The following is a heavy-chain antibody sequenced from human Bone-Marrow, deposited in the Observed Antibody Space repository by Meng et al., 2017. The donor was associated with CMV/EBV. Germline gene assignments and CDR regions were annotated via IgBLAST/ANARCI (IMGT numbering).Heavy chain of an antibody. D-gene: IGHD6-13*01. CDR2: ISYDGSNK. J-gene: IGHJ4*02. CDR3: ARGQGYSSSWRLKHFDY. Sequence: GGSLRLSCAASGFTFSSYAMHWVRQAPGKGLEWVAVISYDGSNKYYADSVKGRFTISRDNSKNTLYLQMNSLRAEDTAVYYCARGQGYSSSWRLKHFDYCGQGTLVSASS. V-gene: IGHV3-30*04. CDR1: GFTFSSYA.